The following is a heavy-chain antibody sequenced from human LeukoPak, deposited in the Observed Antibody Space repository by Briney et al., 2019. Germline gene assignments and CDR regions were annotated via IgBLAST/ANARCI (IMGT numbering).Heavy chain of an antibody. V-gene: IGHV3-74*01. D-gene: IGHD3-9*01. J-gene: IGHJ6*02. CDR1: GFTFSSYW. CDR3: ARDLMVYDVSTGLHHYYMDV. Sequence: PGGSLRLSCVASGFTFSSYWMHWVRQDPRKGLVWVSRINGDGSNINYADSVRGRFTISRDNAKNTLYLQMNTLRVEDTAVYYCARDLMVYDVSTGLHHYYMDVWGQGTTVTVSS. CDR2: INGDGSNI.